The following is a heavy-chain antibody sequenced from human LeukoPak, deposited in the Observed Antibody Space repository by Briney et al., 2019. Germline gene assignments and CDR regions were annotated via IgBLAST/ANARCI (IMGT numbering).Heavy chain of an antibody. Sequence: PGGSLRLSCAASGFTVSSNYMSWVRQAPGKGLEWVSVIYSGGSTYYADSVKGRFTISRDNSKNTLYLQMNSLRAEDTAVYYCARLTYYYGSGSYAFDYWGQGTLVTVSS. J-gene: IGHJ4*02. CDR2: IYSGGST. V-gene: IGHV3-66*01. CDR1: GFTVSSNY. CDR3: ARLTYYYGSGSYAFDY. D-gene: IGHD3-10*01.